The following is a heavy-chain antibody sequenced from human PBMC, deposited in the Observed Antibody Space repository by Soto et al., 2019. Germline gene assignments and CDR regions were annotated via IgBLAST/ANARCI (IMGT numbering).Heavy chain of an antibody. Sequence: DVQLVESGGGLIQPGGSLRLSCAAFGLTVSGKKYISWVRQAPGKGLEWVSALYDVDGTYYADSVKGRFTTPLDTSRILVYLQMNSLRIDDTAVYFCATWHLQEHAYDVWGQGATVTVSS. D-gene: IGHD4-4*01. CDR1: GLTVSGKKY. V-gene: IGHV3-53*01. J-gene: IGHJ3*01. CDR3: ATWHLQEHAYDV. CDR2: LYDVDGT.